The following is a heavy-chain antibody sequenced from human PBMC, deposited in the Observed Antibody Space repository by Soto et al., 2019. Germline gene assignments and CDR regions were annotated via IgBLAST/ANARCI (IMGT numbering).Heavy chain of an antibody. D-gene: IGHD5-18*01. CDR1: GGSISNYY. V-gene: IGHV4-59*08. Sequence: SETLSLTCIVSGGSISNYYWSWIRQPPGKGLEWIGYIYYSGSTNYNPSLTSRVTISVDTSKNQFSLKLSSVTAADTAVYYCARHRYSYGVYYFDYWGQGT. CDR2: IYYSGST. J-gene: IGHJ4*02. CDR3: ARHRYSYGVYYFDY.